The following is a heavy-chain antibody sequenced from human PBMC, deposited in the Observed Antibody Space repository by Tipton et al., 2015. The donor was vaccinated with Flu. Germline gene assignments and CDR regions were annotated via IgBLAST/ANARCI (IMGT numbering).Heavy chain of an antibody. CDR3: AKVKFGWVES. CDR1: GGSISSSNYY. V-gene: IGHV4-39*07. CDR2: MYSSGTT. J-gene: IGHJ5*01. D-gene: IGHD3-16*01. Sequence: LRLSCTVSGGSISSSNYYWGWIRQPPGKGLEWIGSMYSSGTTYYNPSLKSRLAMSIDTSKSQFSLRLSSMTAADTAVYYCAKVKFGWVESWAQGTLVTVSS.